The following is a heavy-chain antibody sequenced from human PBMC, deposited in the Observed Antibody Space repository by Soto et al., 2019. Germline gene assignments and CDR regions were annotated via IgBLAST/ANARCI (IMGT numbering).Heavy chain of an antibody. CDR2: ISASGGGT. CDR1: GFTFSSYA. CDR3: AKDYYFDY. V-gene: IGHV3-23*01. J-gene: IGHJ4*02. Sequence: EVQPLESGGGLVQPGGSLRLSCAASGFTFSSYAMSWVRQAPGKGLEWVSTISASGGGTYYADSVKGRFTISRDNSKNTLYLQMNSLRAEDTAVYYCAKDYYFDYWGQGTLVTVSS.